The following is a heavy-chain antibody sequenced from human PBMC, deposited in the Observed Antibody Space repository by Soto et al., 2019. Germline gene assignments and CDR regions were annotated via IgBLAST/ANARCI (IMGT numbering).Heavy chain of an antibody. CDR1: GGSISSGGYY. CDR3: ARGMGATYFDY. Sequence: QVQLQESGPGLVKPSQTLSLTCTVSGGSISSGGYYWSWIRQHPGKGLEWIGYIYYSGSTSYSPSLKSRVTISVDTSENQFSLRLTSVAAADTAVYYCARGMGATYFDYWAQGTLVTVSS. J-gene: IGHJ4*02. D-gene: IGHD1-26*01. CDR2: IYYSGST. V-gene: IGHV4-31*03.